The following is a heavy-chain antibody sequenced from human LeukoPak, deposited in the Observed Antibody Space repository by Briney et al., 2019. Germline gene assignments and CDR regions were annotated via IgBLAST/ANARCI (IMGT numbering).Heavy chain of an antibody. V-gene: IGHV3-48*03. CDR1: GFSFSSFK. Sequence: PGGSLRLSCAASGFSFSSFKMTWVRQAPGKGLERVSYISNRDKDTNYADSVKGRFTISRDYAKNSLYLQMNSLRAEDTAVYYCAREGLGYGDFDYWGQGTLVTVSS. D-gene: IGHD5-18*01. CDR2: ISNRDKDT. J-gene: IGHJ4*02. CDR3: AREGLGYGDFDY.